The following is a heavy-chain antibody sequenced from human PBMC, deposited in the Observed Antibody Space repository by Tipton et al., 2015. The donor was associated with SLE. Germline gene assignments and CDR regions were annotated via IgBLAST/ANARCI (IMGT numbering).Heavy chain of an antibody. Sequence: SLRLSCAVSGFSFSRYWMNWVRQAPGKGLEWVARINEDGSEKDYVGSMEGRISISRDNAKNLVYLQMNSLRVEDTAVYYCVRGRNGFDHWGQGTLVSVSS. J-gene: IGHJ4*02. D-gene: IGHD2-8*01. CDR3: VRGRNGFDH. CDR1: GFSFSRYW. V-gene: IGHV3-7*01. CDR2: INEDGSEK.